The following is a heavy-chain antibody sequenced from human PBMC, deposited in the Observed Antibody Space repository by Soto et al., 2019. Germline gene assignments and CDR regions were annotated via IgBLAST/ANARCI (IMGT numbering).Heavy chain of an antibody. Sequence: ESVGGVVQPGRSLRLSCAASGFTFSSYGMHWVRQAPGKGLEWVAVISYDGSNKYYADSVKGRFTISRDNSKNTLYLQMNSLRAEDTAVYYCAKDCSGGSCYSPAFDIWGQGTMVTVSS. V-gene: IGHV3-30*18. D-gene: IGHD2-15*01. J-gene: IGHJ3*02. CDR2: ISYDGSNK. CDR1: GFTFSSYG. CDR3: AKDCSGGSCYSPAFDI.